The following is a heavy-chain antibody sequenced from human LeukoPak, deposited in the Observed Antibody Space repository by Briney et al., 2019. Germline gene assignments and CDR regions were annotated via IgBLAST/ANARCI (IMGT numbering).Heavy chain of an antibody. CDR2: ISGDGGST. V-gene: IGHV3-43*02. CDR1: GFTFDNYA. Sequence: SGESLRLSCAASGFTFDNYAIHWVRQAPGKGLEWVSLISGDGGSTYYADSMKGRFTISRDNSKNSLYLQMNSLRTEDTALYYCARDSQEFFQHWGQGTLVTVSS. CDR3: ARDSQEFFQH. J-gene: IGHJ1*01.